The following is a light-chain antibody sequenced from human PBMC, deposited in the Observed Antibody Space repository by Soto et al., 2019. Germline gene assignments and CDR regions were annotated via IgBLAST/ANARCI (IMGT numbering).Light chain of an antibody. Sequence: QSVLTQPASVSGSPGQSITISCTGTSSDVGGYNYVSWYQQHPGKAPKLMIYDVSNRPSGVSNRFSGSKSGNTASLTISGPQAEDEADYYCSSYTSSNTLYVFGTGTKATVL. CDR2: DVS. CDR3: SSYTSSNTLYV. V-gene: IGLV2-14*01. CDR1: SSDVGGYNY. J-gene: IGLJ1*01.